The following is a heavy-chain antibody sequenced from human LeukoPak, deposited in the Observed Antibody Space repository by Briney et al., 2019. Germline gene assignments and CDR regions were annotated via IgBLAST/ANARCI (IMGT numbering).Heavy chain of an antibody. CDR1: GGSISSYY. Sequence: SETLSLTYTVSGGSISSYYWSWIRQPPGKGLEWIGYIYYSGSTNYNPSLKSRVTISVDTSKNQFSLKLSSVTAADTAVYYCARVLYGDYYFDYWGQGTLVTVSS. CDR2: IYYSGST. V-gene: IGHV4-59*01. CDR3: ARVLYGDYYFDY. D-gene: IGHD4-17*01. J-gene: IGHJ4*02.